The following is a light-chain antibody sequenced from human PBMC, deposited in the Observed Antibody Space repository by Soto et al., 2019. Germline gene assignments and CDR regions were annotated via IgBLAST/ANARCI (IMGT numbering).Light chain of an antibody. Sequence: EIVLTQSPGTLSLSPGERATLSCRASQSVSSNYFAWYQQRPGQAPMLLIYGISSRATGIPDRFSGSGSGTDFTLTISRLEPEDFAVYYCEQYGSSPRTFGQGTKVEIK. CDR3: EQYGSSPRT. V-gene: IGKV3-20*01. CDR2: GIS. CDR1: QSVSSNY. J-gene: IGKJ1*01.